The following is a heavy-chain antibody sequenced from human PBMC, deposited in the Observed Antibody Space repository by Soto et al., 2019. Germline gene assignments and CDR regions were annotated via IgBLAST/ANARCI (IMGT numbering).Heavy chain of an antibody. Sequence: GGSLRLSCAASGFTFSSYAMHWVRQAPGKGLEWVAVISYDGSNKYYADSVKGRFTISRDNSKNTLYLQMNSLRAEDTAVYYCARAPGLMITFGGVIVRMFDYWGQGTLVTVSS. CDR3: ARAPGLMITFGGVIVRMFDY. V-gene: IGHV3-30-3*01. J-gene: IGHJ4*02. CDR1: GFTFSSYA. CDR2: ISYDGSNK. D-gene: IGHD3-16*02.